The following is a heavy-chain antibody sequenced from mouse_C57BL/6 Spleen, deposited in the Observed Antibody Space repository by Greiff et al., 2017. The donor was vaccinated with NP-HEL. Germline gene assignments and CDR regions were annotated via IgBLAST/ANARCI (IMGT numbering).Heavy chain of an antibody. Sequence: VKLQQSGAELVRPGTSVKVSCKASGYAFTNYLIEWVKQRPGQGLEWIGVINPGSGGTNYNEKFKGKATLTADKSSSTAYMQLSSLTSEDSAVYFCARYDGYSYYYAMDYWGQGTSVTVSS. J-gene: IGHJ4*01. V-gene: IGHV1-54*01. CDR3: ARYDGYSYYYAMDY. CDR2: INPGSGGT. CDR1: GYAFTNYL. D-gene: IGHD2-3*01.